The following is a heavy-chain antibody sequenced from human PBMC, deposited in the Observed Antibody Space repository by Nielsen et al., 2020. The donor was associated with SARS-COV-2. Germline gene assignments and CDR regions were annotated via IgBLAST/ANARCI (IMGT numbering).Heavy chain of an antibody. CDR3: ARDYYGSGSYPTGGSSYYYYYYGMDV. V-gene: IGHV6-1*01. D-gene: IGHD3-10*01. Sequence: SQTLSLTCAISGDSVSSSSAAWNWIRQSPSRGLEWLGRTYYRSKWYNDYAVSVKSRITINPDTSKNQFSLQLNSVTPEDTAVYYCARDYYGSGSYPTGGSSYYYYYYGMDVWGQGTTVTVSS. CDR1: GDSVSSSSAA. J-gene: IGHJ6*02. CDR2: TYYRSKWYN.